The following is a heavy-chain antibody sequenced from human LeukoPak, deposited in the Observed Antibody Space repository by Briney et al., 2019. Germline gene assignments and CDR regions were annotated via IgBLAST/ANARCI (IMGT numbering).Heavy chain of an antibody. CDR3: ARDVSSTPNWEFDY. D-gene: IGHD1-26*01. J-gene: IGHJ4*02. CDR1: GYTFADYF. Sequence: SVKVSCKTSGYTFADYFIHWVRQAPGRVLEYMGRINANSGGTEYQKKFQGRVTMTRDLSISTAYVEVNWLISDDTAIYYCARDVSSTPNWEFDYWGQGTTVTVSS. CDR2: INANSGGT. V-gene: IGHV1-2*06.